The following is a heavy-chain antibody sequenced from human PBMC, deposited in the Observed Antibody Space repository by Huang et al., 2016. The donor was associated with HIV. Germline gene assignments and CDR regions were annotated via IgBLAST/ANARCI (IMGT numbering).Heavy chain of an antibody. CDR1: GFAVTTNY. D-gene: IGHD1-26*01. CDR3: ARRWDWAAFDI. V-gene: IGHV3-53*01. CDR2: SYDDGST. J-gene: IGHJ3*02. Sequence: EVQLVESGGGLIQPGGSLGLSCAASGFAVTTNYMTWVRQAPGEGLVWVAISYDDGSTFYTDSVRGRFTISRDNSNNTLYLQMNSLRPEDTAVYYCARRWDWAAFDIWGQGTMVTVFS.